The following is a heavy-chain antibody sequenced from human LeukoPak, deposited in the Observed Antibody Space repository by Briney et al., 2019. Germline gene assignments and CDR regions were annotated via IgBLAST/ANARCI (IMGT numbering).Heavy chain of an antibody. D-gene: IGHD3-3*01. CDR1: GYTFTSYD. V-gene: IGHV1-8*01. CDR3: AKRIDFWSRYCFDY. J-gene: IGHJ4*02. CDR2: MNPNSGNT. Sequence: ASVKVSCKASGYTFTSYDINWVRQATGQGLEWMGWMNPNSGNTGYAQKFQGRVTMTRNTSISTAYMELSSLRSEDTAVYYCAKRIDFWSRYCFDYWGQGTLVTVSS.